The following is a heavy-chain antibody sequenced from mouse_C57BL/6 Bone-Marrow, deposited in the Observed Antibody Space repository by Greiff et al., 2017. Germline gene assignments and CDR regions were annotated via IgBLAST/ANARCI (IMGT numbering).Heavy chain of an antibody. D-gene: IGHD1-1*01. Sequence: VQLQQSGPELVKPGASVKISCKASGYAFSSSWMNWVKQRPGKGLEWIGRIYPGDGDTNYNGKFKGKATLTADKSSSTAYMQLSSLTSEDSAVYFCARPFTTVVAWYFDVWGTGTTVTVSS. CDR2: IYPGDGDT. V-gene: IGHV1-82*01. J-gene: IGHJ1*03. CDR3: ARPFTTVVAWYFDV. CDR1: GYAFSSSW.